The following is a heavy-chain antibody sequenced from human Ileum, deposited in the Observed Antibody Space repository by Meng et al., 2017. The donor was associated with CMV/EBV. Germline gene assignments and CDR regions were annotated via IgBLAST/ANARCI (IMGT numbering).Heavy chain of an antibody. D-gene: IGHD4-17*01. CDR2: ISDNGGIK. CDR1: GFTFSTYG. Sequence: TGFTFSTYGLNWVRQGQGKGLGWVALISDNGGIKFYADSVRGRFTISRDNSKNTLYLQMNSLEAEDTAVYYTAREDKVYGDYYFDYWGQGTLVTVSS. V-gene: IGHV3-30*04. J-gene: IGHJ4*02. CDR3: AREDKVYGDYYFDY.